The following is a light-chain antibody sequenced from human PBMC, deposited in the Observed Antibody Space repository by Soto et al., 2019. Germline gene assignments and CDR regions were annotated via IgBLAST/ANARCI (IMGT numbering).Light chain of an antibody. CDR3: QQYDRSSPMYI. Sequence: EIVLTQSPGTPSLSPGERAALSCRASQSVSSSYLAWYQQKPGQAPRFLIYGASSRATGIPDRFSGSGSGTDFTLTISRLEPEDFAVYYCQQYDRSSPMYIFGQGTKVDIK. CDR2: GAS. CDR1: QSVSSSY. V-gene: IGKV3-20*01. J-gene: IGKJ2*01.